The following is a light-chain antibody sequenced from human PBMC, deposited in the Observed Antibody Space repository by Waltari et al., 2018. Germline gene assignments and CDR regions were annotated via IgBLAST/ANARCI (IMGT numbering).Light chain of an antibody. Sequence: EIVLTQSPGTLSLSPGESATLSCRATQSVGRSLAWYQPNPGQAPRLLIYDASKSATGTPEMFSGGGYGTDFSLTISRLEPDDFAVYYCQMYVRLPVTFGQGTKVEIK. CDR1: QSVGRS. CDR3: QMYVRLPVT. J-gene: IGKJ1*01. CDR2: DAS. V-gene: IGKV3-20*01.